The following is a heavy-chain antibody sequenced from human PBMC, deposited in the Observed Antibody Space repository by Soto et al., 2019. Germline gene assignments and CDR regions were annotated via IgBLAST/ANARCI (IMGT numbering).Heavy chain of an antibody. Sequence: GSLRLSCAASGFTFSSYGMHWVRQAPGKGLEWVAVISYDGSNKYYADSVKGRFTISRDNSKNTLYLQMNSLRDEDTAVYYCAREGTRGGFLNWFDPWGQGTLVTSPQ. D-gene: IGHD3-10*01. V-gene: IGHV3-30*03. J-gene: IGHJ5*02. CDR2: ISYDGSNK. CDR1: GFTFSSYG. CDR3: AREGTRGGFLNWFDP.